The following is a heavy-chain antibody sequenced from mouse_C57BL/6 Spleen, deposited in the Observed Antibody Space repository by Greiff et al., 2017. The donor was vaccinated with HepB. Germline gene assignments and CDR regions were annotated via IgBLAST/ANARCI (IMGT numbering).Heavy chain of an antibody. V-gene: IGHV5-4*03. J-gene: IGHJ2*01. CDR3: ARGALYYYGSSYYYFDY. Sequence: EVKVVESGGGLVKPGGSLKLSCAASGFTFSSYAMSWVRQTPEKRLEWVATISDGGSYTYYPDNVKGRFTISRDNAKNNLYLQMSHLKSEDTAMYYCARGALYYYGSSYYYFDYWGQGTTLTVSS. CDR1: GFTFSSYA. D-gene: IGHD1-1*01. CDR2: ISDGGSYT.